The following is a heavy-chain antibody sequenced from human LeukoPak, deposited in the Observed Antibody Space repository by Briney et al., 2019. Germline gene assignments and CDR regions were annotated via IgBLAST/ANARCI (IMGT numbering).Heavy chain of an antibody. CDR3: ASFLLPGYSSGFGN. V-gene: IGHV3-21*01. CDR1: GFTLSSYS. CDR2: ISSSSSYI. J-gene: IGHJ4*02. D-gene: IGHD6-19*01. Sequence: PGGSRRLSCAASGFTLSSYSMNWVRQAPGRGLEWVSSISSSSSYIYYADSLEGRFTISRDNAKNSLYLQMNSLGAEDMAVYYCASFLLPGYSSGFGNWGQGTLVTVSS.